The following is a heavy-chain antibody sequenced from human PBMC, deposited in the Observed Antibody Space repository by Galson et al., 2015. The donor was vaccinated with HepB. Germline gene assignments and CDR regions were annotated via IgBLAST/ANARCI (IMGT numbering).Heavy chain of an antibody. D-gene: IGHD3-22*01. Sequence: SETLSLTCSVSGGSISGSSYYWGWIRLPPVKGLEWIGSIYYSGSTYYNPSLRSRVTMSLDTSKNQFSLKLFSVTAADAAVYYCARAVGDYDSSGYSYYFDSWGQGTLVTVSS. V-gene: IGHV4-39*07. CDR3: ARAVGDYDSSGYSYYFDS. CDR2: IYYSGST. CDR1: GGSISGSSYY. J-gene: IGHJ4*02.